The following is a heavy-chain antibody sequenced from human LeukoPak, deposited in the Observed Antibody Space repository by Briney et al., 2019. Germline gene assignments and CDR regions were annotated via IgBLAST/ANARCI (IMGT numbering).Heavy chain of an antibody. V-gene: IGHV3-11*01. CDR3: AKRGAEVGQTVAPGDY. D-gene: IGHD1-26*01. CDR1: GFTFSDYY. CDR2: ISSSGSTI. Sequence: PGGSLRLSCAASGFTFSDYYMSWIRQAPGKGLEWVSYISSSGSTIYYADSVKGRFTISRDNAKNSLYLQMNSLRAEDTAVYYCAKRGAEVGQTVAPGDYWGQGTLVTVSS. J-gene: IGHJ4*02.